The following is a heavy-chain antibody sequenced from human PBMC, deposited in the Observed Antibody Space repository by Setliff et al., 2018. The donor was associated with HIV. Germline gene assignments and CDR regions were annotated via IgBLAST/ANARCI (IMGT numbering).Heavy chain of an antibody. Sequence: PSVKVSCKAPGDTFSKYYLHWVRQAPGQGLEWMGIINPNGGRTTYAQKFQGRVTMTRATSTSTVYMELSSLTSEDTAVYFCARGSRITVVSVLIYSRFDYWGQGTLVTVSS. D-gene: IGHD3-3*01. CDR2: INPNGGRT. CDR1: GDTFSKYY. J-gene: IGHJ4*02. V-gene: IGHV1-46*01. CDR3: ARGSRITVVSVLIYSRFDY.